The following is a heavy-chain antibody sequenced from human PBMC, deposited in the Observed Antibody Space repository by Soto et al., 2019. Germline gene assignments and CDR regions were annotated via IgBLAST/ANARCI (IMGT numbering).Heavy chain of an antibody. Sequence: QITLKESGPTLVKPTQTLTLTCTFSGFSLSTSGVGVGWIRQPPGKALEWLALIYWDDDKRYSPSLKSRLTITKDTAQNQVVITMTNMDPVDTATYYCARRRITFGGVIVTTPGFDYWGQGTLVTVSS. J-gene: IGHJ4*02. D-gene: IGHD3-16*02. CDR1: GFSLSTSGVG. CDR3: ARRRITFGGVIVTTPGFDY. V-gene: IGHV2-5*02. CDR2: IYWDDDK.